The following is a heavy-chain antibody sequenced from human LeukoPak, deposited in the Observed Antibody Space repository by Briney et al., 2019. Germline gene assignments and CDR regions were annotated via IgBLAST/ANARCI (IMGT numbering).Heavy chain of an antibody. CDR1: GGSFSGYH. D-gene: IGHD6-19*01. J-gene: IGHJ4*02. Sequence: PSETLSLTCAVYGGSFSGYHWSWIRQPPGKGLEWIGEINHSGSTNYNPSLKSRVTISVDTSKNQFSLKLSSVTAADTAVYYCARQSVAGTFDYWGQGTLVTVSS. CDR2: INHSGST. V-gene: IGHV4-34*01. CDR3: ARQSVAGTFDY.